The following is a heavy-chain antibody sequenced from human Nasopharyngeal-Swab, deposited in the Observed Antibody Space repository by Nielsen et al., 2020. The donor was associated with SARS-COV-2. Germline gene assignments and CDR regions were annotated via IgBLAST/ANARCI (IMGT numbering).Heavy chain of an antibody. J-gene: IGHJ3*02. Sequence: SSVTVSCKASGCSFSSYAIRWLRQAPGQGLEWMGRIIPILGRAKHAQKFQGRVTITEDKSTSTAYMELSSLRSEDTAVYYCARGITGAAFDIWGQGKIVTISS. D-gene: IGHD6-13*01. CDR2: IIPILGRA. V-gene: IGHV1-69*04. CDR1: GCSFSSYA. CDR3: ARGITGAAFDI.